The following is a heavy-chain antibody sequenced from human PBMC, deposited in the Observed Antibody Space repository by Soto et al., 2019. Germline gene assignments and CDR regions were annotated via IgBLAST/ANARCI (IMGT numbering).Heavy chain of an antibody. CDR1: GFTFSHYG. V-gene: IGHV3-33*01. Sequence: QVQLVESGGGVVQPGRSLRLSCAASGFTFSHYGMHWVRQAPGKGLEWVALIWYDGSNKDYADSVKGRFTISRDNSKNTQYLQMNGLRAEDTAVYYCARSRVGQFLPLDYWGQGTLVTVSS. J-gene: IGHJ4*02. CDR2: IWYDGSNK. D-gene: IGHD3-10*01. CDR3: ARSRVGQFLPLDY.